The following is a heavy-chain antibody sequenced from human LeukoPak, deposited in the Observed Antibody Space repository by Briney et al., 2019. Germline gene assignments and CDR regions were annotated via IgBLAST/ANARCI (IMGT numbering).Heavy chain of an antibody. J-gene: IGHJ5*02. CDR1: GGSIRSGSYY. Sequence: SETLSLTCTVSGGSIRSGSYYWSWIRQPAGKGLEWIGRIYTSGSTNYNPSLKSRVTISVDTSKNQFSLKLSSVTAADTAVYYCARLIAAGGWEYDPWGQGTLVTVSS. V-gene: IGHV4-61*02. CDR2: IYTSGST. CDR3: ARLIAAGGWEYDP. D-gene: IGHD6-13*01.